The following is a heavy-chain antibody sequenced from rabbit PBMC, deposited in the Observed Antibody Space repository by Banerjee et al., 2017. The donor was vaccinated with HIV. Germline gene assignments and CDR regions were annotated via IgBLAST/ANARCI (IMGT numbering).Heavy chain of an antibody. J-gene: IGHJ4*01. Sequence: QEQLKETGGGLVQPGGSLTLSCTASGIDFSSYYMSWVRQAPGKGLEWIACINTSSGNTVYASWAKGRFTISRTSSTTVALQMTSLTAADTATYFCARDLAGVIGWNFDLWGQGTLVTVS. D-gene: IGHD4-1*01. CDR1: GIDFSSYY. V-gene: IGHV1S45*01. CDR3: ARDLAGVIGWNFDL. CDR2: INTSSGNT.